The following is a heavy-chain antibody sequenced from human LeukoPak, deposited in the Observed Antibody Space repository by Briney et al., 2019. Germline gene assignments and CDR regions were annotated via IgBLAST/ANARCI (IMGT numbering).Heavy chain of an antibody. J-gene: IGHJ4*02. Sequence: GGSLRLSCAASGFTFSTYSMNWVRQAPGKGLEWVSSISSSSSYIYYADSVRGRSTISRDNAKNSLFLQMNSLRAEDTAVYYCARCTTGRTFGSLREIKRSREIDYWGQGTLVTVSS. CDR3: ARCTTGRTFGSLREIKRSREIDY. CDR2: ISSSSSYI. D-gene: IGHD1-1*01. V-gene: IGHV3-21*01. CDR1: GFTFSTYS.